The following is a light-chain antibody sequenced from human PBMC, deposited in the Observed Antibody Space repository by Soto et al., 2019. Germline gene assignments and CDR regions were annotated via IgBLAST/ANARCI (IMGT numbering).Light chain of an antibody. CDR2: DTS. J-gene: IGLJ2*01. CDR3: LLSFAGARV. Sequence: QAVVTQETSLTVSPGGAVTLTCGSSTGAVTSGHYPYWFQQKPGQAPRTLISDTSNKHSWTPARFSGSLLGGKAALTLSGAQPEDGADYYCLLSFAGARVFGGGTKLTVL. V-gene: IGLV7-46*01. CDR1: TGAVTSGHY.